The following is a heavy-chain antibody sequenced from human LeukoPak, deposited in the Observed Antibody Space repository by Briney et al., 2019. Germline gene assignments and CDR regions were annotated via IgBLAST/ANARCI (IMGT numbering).Heavy chain of an antibody. V-gene: IGHV4-39*01. Sequence: PSETLSLTCTVSGGSISISNYYWGWIRQPPGEGLEWIGSIYYTGSSYYTPSLKGRVTMFVDTPKNQFSLKLSSVTAADTAVYYCARQGYYYDSSGHPTDYWGQGTLVTVSS. J-gene: IGHJ4*02. CDR3: ARQGYYYDSSGHPTDY. D-gene: IGHD3-22*01. CDR2: IYYTGSS. CDR1: GGSISISNYY.